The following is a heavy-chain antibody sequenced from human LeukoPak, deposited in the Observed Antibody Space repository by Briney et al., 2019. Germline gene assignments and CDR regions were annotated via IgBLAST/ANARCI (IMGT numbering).Heavy chain of an antibody. V-gene: IGHV1-2*02. D-gene: IGHD3-9*01. CDR3: ASNDDILTGYANPALDY. Sequence: ASVKVSCKASGYTFTGYYMHWVRQAPGQGLEWMGWINPNSGGTNYAQKFQGRVTMTRDTSISTAYMELSRLRSDDTAVYYCASNDDILTGYANPALDYWGQGTLVTVSS. J-gene: IGHJ4*02. CDR2: INPNSGGT. CDR1: GYTFTGYY.